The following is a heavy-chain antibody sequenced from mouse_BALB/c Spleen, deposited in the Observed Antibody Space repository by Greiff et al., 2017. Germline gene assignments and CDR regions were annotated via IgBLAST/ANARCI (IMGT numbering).Heavy chain of an antibody. CDR3: ARWDYGAWFAY. D-gene: IGHD1-1*02. CDR2: IYPGDGDT. Sequence: QVQLQQSGAELVRPGSSVKISCKASGYAFSSYWMNWVKQRPGQGLEWIGQIYPGDGDTNYNGKFKGKATLTADKSSSTAYMQLSSLTSEDSAVYFCARWDYGAWFAYWGQGTLVTVSA. J-gene: IGHJ3*01. CDR1: GYAFSSYW. V-gene: IGHV1-80*01.